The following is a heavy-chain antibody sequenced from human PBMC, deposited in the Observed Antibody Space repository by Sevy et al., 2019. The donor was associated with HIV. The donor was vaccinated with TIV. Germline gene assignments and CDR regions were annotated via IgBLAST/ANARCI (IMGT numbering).Heavy chain of an antibody. D-gene: IGHD2-8*02. J-gene: IGHJ6*02. CDR2: IKSKSDGGTT. V-gene: IGHV3-15*01. CDR1: GFTFYYAW. CDR3: STDPIIVLLVTDGMDV. Sequence: GGSLRLSCAASGFTFYYAWMSWVRQAPGRGLEWAGRIKSKSDGGTTDYAAPVKGRFTISRDDSKNRLYLEMNSLKTEDTAVYYCSTDPIIVLLVTDGMDVWGQGTTVTVSS.